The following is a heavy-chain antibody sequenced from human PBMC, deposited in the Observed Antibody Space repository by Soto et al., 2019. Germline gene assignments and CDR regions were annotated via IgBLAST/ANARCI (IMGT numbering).Heavy chain of an antibody. D-gene: IGHD3-10*01. J-gene: IGHJ5*02. Sequence: QVQLVQSGAEVKKPGASVKVSCKASGYTFTSYAMHWVRQAPGQRLEWVGWINAGNGNTKYSQKFQGRVTITRDTPAGTAYMGLSGRRSEDTVVYSCAREFYERRWFGGLLHPPDPWGQGTLVTVPS. V-gene: IGHV1-3*01. CDR3: AREFYERRWFGGLLHPPDP. CDR1: GYTFTSYA. CDR2: INAGNGNT.